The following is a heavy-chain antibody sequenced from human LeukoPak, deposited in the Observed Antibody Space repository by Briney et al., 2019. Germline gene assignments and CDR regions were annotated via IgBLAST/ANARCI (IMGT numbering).Heavy chain of an antibody. Sequence: SETLSLTCTVSGGSISGHFWSWIRQPPGKGLEWIGYVDYNGNTNYNPSLKSRVTISVDTAKNQFSLELRSVTAADTAVYYCTSAASGILDYWGQGTLVTVSS. J-gene: IGHJ4*02. D-gene: IGHD1-26*01. V-gene: IGHV4-59*11. CDR3: TSAASGILDY. CDR1: GGSISGHF. CDR2: VDYNGNT.